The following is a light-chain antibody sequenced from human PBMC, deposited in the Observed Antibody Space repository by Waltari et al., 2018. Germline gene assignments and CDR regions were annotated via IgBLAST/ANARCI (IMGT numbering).Light chain of an antibody. J-gene: IGKJ4*01. V-gene: IGKV1-39*01. Sequence: DIQMTQSPSSLSASVGDRVTITCRASQSISGYLNWYQQKPGKAPSLLIFAASSLQSGAPPRFSGSGSGTDCTLTISNLQPEDYATYYCQQSYIMPLTFGGGTKVEIK. CDR3: QQSYIMPLT. CDR1: QSISGY. CDR2: AAS.